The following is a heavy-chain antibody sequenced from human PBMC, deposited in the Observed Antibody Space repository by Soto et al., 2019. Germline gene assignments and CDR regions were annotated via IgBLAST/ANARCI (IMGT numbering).Heavy chain of an antibody. J-gene: IGHJ4*02. V-gene: IGHV1-8*01. CDR3: ARELTMIVDN. Sequence: QVQLVQSGAEVKKPGASVKVSCKASGYTFTSYDVNWVRQATGQGLEWMGWMNPNSGNTGYAQKFKGRVTMPRNTSISTADMELSGLSSEDTAVYYCARELTMIVDNWGQGTLVAVSS. CDR2: MNPNSGNT. CDR1: GYTFTSYD. D-gene: IGHD3-22*01.